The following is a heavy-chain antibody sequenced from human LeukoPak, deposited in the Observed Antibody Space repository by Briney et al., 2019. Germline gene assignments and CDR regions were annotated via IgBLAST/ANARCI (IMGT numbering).Heavy chain of an antibody. V-gene: IGHV5-51*01. CDR1: GYDFATYW. J-gene: IGHJ4*02. CDR3: AKLGAYSSSWYGFFDY. CDR2: FYLPRSEN. Sequence: GESLKISCQGSGYDFATYWIGWVRQVPGKGLEWMGLFYLPRSENRYSPSVQGQVTISADKSITTAYLQWSSLKASDTAMYYCAKLGAYSSSWYGFFDYWGQGTLVAVSS. D-gene: IGHD6-13*01.